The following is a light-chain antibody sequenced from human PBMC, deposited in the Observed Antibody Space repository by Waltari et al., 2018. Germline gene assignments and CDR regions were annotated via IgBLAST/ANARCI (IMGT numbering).Light chain of an antibody. Sequence: EIVLTQSPATLPLSPGERATPSCRATQSVNKSLAWYQQKPGQAPRLLIYDASIRAPGIPARFSGSGSGTDFTLTISSLEPEDFAVYYCQQRANWPLTFGGGTKVEI. V-gene: IGKV3-11*01. J-gene: IGKJ4*01. CDR2: DAS. CDR1: QSVNKS. CDR3: QQRANWPLT.